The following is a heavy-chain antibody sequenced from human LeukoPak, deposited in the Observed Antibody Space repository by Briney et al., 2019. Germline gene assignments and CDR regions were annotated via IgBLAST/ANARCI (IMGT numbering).Heavy chain of an antibody. V-gene: IGHV1-69*13. CDR1: GYTFTSYG. CDR3: ARGGGVYSYGYWFDP. D-gene: IGHD5-18*01. CDR2: IIPIFGTA. J-gene: IGHJ5*02. Sequence: GASVKVSCKASGYTFTSYGISWVRQAPGQGLEWMGGIIPIFGTANYAQKFQGRVTITADESTSTAYMELSSLRSEDTAVYYCARGGGVYSYGYWFDPWGQGTLVTVSS.